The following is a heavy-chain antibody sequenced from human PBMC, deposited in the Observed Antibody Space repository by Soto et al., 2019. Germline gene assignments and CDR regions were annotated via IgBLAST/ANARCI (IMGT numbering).Heavy chain of an antibody. V-gene: IGHV3-33*01. CDR3: ARQGDYFESGGYYRHFDS. J-gene: IGHJ4*01. D-gene: IGHD3-22*01. CDR2: IWFDGSNK. Sequence: PGGSLRLSCAASGFNFSTYGMHWVRQAPGKGPEWVANIWFDGSNKYYADSFQGRFTISRDNSKGTLYLQMSSLRAEDTAMYYCARQGDYFESGGYYRHFDSWGHGTLVTVSS. CDR1: GFNFSTYG.